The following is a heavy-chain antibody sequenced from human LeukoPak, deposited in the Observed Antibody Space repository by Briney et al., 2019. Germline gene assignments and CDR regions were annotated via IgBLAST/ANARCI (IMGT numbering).Heavy chain of an antibody. CDR1: GFTFSSYW. CDR3: AREGETWGILI. D-gene: IGHD3-16*01. J-gene: IGHJ3*02. CDR2: IKTDGSST. V-gene: IGHV3-74*01. Sequence: PGGSLRLSCAASGFTFSSYWMHWVRQAPGKGLAWVSRIKTDGSSTNYADSVKGRFTISRDNAKNTLFLQMNSLRAEDTAVYYCAREGETWGILIWGQGTMVTVSS.